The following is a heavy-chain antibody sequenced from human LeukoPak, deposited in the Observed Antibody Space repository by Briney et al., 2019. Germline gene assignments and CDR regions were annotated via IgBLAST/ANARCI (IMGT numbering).Heavy chain of an antibody. J-gene: IGHJ4*02. Sequence: GESLKISCKGSGYSFTSYWIGWVRQMPGKGLEWMGIIYPGDSDTRYSPSFQGQVTISADKSISTAYLQWNSLKASDTAMYYCARHVGHIVVVTAFDYWGQGTLVTVSS. CDR3: ARHVGHIVVVTAFDY. D-gene: IGHD2-21*02. CDR1: GYSFTSYW. V-gene: IGHV5-51*01. CDR2: IYPGDSDT.